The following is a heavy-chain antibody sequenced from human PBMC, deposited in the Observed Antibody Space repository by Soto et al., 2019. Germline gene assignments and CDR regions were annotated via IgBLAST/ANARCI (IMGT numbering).Heavy chain of an antibody. CDR3: AREGAAPYYYYGMDV. CDR1: GGSISGYY. D-gene: IGHD6-6*01. J-gene: IGHJ6*02. V-gene: IGHV4-59*12. Sequence: SETLSLTCTVSGGSISGYYWSWIRQSPEKGLEYIGYISYSGSTNYNPSLKSRVTTSLDTTKNQFSLKLSSVTAADTAVYYCAREGAAPYYYYGMDVWGQGTTVTVSS. CDR2: ISYSGST.